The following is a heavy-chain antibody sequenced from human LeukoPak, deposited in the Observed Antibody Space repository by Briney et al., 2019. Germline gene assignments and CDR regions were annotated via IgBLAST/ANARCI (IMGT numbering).Heavy chain of an antibody. Sequence: GASVKVSCKASGYTFTGYYMHWVRQAPGQGLEWMGWINPNSGGTNYTQKFQGRVTMTRDTSISTAYMELSSLRSEDTAVYYCARGTTYYDFWSGYSVFDYWGQGTLVTVSS. CDR3: ARGTTYYDFWSGYSVFDY. CDR1: GYTFTGYY. D-gene: IGHD3-3*01. CDR2: INPNSGGT. J-gene: IGHJ4*02. V-gene: IGHV1-2*02.